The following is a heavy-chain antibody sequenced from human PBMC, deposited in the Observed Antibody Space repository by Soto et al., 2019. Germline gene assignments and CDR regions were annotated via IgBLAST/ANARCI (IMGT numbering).Heavy chain of an antibody. D-gene: IGHD4-4*01. CDR3: ARTTVVSGTPDFDY. Sequence: QVQLVESGGGVVPPGRSLRLSCAASGFTFSSFTMHWVRQAPGKGLEWVAVISYADGDNKYYADSVKGRFTISRDNSKNTLYLQMNSLRPEDTAVYYCARTTVVSGTPDFDYWGQGTLVTVSS. V-gene: IGHV3-30-3*01. J-gene: IGHJ4*02. CDR2: ISYADGDNK. CDR1: GFTFSSFT.